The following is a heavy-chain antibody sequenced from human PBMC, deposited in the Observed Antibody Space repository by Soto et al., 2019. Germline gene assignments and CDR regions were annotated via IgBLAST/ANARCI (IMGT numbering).Heavy chain of an antibody. V-gene: IGHV3-21*01. CDR3: ARTHILCSSTRCYKSASGIDY. J-gene: IGHJ4*02. CDR2: ISSSSSYI. CDR1: GFTFSSYS. Sequence: WSLRLSCAASGFTFSSYSMNWVRQAPGKGLEWVSSISSSSSYIYYADSVRGRFTISRDNAKNSLYLQMNSLRAEDTAVYYCARTHILCSSTRCYKSASGIDYWGQGTLVTVSS. D-gene: IGHD2-2*02.